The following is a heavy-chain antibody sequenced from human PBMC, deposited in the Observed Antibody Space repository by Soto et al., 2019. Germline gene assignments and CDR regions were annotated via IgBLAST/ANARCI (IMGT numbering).Heavy chain of an antibody. V-gene: IGHV4-34*01. D-gene: IGHD6-6*01. CDR3: ARLAAYSSSSGGYYYYYGMDV. CDR1: GGSFSCYY. CDR2: INHSGST. Sequence: PSETLSLTCAVYGGSFSCYYWSWIRQPPGKGLEWIGEINHSGSTNYNPSLKSRVTISVDTSKNQFSLKLSSVTAADTAVYYCARLAAYSSSSGGYYYYYGMDVWGQGTTVTVSS. J-gene: IGHJ6*02.